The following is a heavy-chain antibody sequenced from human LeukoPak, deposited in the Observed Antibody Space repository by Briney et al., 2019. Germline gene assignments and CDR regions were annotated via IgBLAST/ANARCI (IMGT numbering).Heavy chain of an antibody. CDR1: GFTFSSYR. CDR3: ARDPCGSGSYSRFDP. D-gene: IGHD3-10*01. Sequence: PGGSLRLSCAASGFTFSSYRMSWVRQAPGKGLEWVANIKQGGSEKYYVDSVKGRFTISRDNAKNSLYLQMNSLRAEDTAVYYCARDPCGSGSYSRFDPWGQGTLVTVSS. V-gene: IGHV3-7*01. J-gene: IGHJ5*02. CDR2: IKQGGSEK.